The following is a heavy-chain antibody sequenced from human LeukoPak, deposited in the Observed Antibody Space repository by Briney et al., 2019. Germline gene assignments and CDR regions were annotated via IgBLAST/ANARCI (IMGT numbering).Heavy chain of an antibody. V-gene: IGHV4-39*01. D-gene: IGHD3-16*02. CDR1: GGSISSSSYY. J-gene: IGHJ4*02. Sequence: PSETLSLTCTVSGGSISSSSYYWGWIRQPPGKGLEWIGRIYYSGSTYYNPSLKTRVTISVAPSKNQSSLQLSSVTAADTAVYYCARHVIRRRLGELSLIDYWGQGTLVTVSS. CDR2: IYYSGST. CDR3: ARHVIRRRLGELSLIDY.